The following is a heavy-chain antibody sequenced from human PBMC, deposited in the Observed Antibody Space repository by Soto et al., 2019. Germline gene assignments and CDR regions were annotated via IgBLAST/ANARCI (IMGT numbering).Heavy chain of an antibody. Sequence: GGSLRLCCAASGLTFGTFAMSWVRQSPGNGLEWVSFISGSGDRTSYADPVKGRFTISRDTSEKMLYLQMNSRRLEDTAIYYCAKLIYYDFWSAANWLDPCCQGILVT. CDR2: ISGSGDRT. J-gene: IGHJ5*02. D-gene: IGHD3-3*01. V-gene: IGHV3-23*01. CDR1: GLTFGTFA. CDR3: AKLIYYDFWSAANWLDP.